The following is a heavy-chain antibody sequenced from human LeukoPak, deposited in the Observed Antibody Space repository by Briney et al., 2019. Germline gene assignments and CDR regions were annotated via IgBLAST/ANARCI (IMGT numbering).Heavy chain of an antibody. D-gene: IGHD3-9*01. CDR1: GGSFSGYY. Sequence: SETLSVTCAVYGGSFSGYYWSWIRQPRGKGLEWIGEINHSGSTNYNPSLKSRVTISVDTSKNQFSLKLSSVTAADTAVYYCARGRGYYDILTGLYYYYYYGMDVWGQGTTVTVSS. J-gene: IGHJ6*02. CDR3: ARGRGYYDILTGLYYYYYYGMDV. CDR2: INHSGST. V-gene: IGHV4-34*01.